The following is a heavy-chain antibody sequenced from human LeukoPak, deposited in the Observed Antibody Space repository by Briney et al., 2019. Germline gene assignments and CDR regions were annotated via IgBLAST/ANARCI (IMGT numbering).Heavy chain of an antibody. Sequence: SETLSLTCAVYGGSFSGYYWSWIRQPPGKGREWIGEINHSGSTNYNPSLKSRVTISVDTSKNQFSLKLSSVTAADTAVYYCARASGSYYGVWYYWGQGTLVTVSS. CDR1: GGSFSGYY. CDR2: INHSGST. CDR3: ARASGSYYGVWYY. D-gene: IGHD1-26*01. V-gene: IGHV4-34*01. J-gene: IGHJ4*02.